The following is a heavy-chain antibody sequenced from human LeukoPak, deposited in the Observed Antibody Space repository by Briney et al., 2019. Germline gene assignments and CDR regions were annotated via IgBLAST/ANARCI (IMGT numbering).Heavy chain of an antibody. Sequence: PSETLSLTCIVSGGSINNYYWSWIRQPPGKELEWFGEVSFSGSTNYNPSLTSRVTISADTSKNQFSLRLRSVTAADTAVYYCALYCRLSSNCGYYGMDLWGRGTTVTVSS. CDR1: GGSINNYY. CDR2: VSFSGST. J-gene: IGHJ6*02. CDR3: ALYCRLSSNCGYYGMDL. D-gene: IGHD6-13*01. V-gene: IGHV4-59*08.